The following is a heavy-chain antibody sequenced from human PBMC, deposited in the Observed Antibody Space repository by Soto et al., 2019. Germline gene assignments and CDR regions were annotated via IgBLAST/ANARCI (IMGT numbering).Heavy chain of an antibody. D-gene: IGHD4-17*01. V-gene: IGHV3-33*01. J-gene: IGHJ6*02. CDR3: VRDSNTYYGETYGLYYFYGMDV. CDR2: IWYDGSNK. CDR1: GFTFSSYG. Sequence: QVQLVESGGGVVQPGRSLRLSCAASGFTFSSYGMHWVRQAPGKGLEWVAVIWYDGSNKYYADSVKGRFTISRHNSKNTLYLQMNSLRAEDTAVYYCVRDSNTYYGETYGLYYFYGMDVWGQGTTVTVSS.